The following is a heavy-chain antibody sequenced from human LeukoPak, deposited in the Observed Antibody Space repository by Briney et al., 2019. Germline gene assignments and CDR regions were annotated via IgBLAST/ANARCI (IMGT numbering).Heavy chain of an antibody. V-gene: IGHV4-34*01. CDR3: ARGLHPIWFGELKGWFDP. CDR1: GVSIRSYY. J-gene: IGHJ5*02. D-gene: IGHD3-10*01. Sequence: SETLSLTCSVSGVSIRSYYWSWIRQPPGKGLEWIGEINHSGSTNYNPSLKRRVTISVDTSKNQFSLKLSSVTAADTAVYYCARGLHPIWFGELKGWFDPWGQGTLVTVSS. CDR2: INHSGST.